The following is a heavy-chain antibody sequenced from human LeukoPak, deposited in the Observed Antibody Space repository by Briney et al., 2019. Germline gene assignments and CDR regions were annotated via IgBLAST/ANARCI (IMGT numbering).Heavy chain of an antibody. CDR3: ARHATSEGVSIASTVDY. CDR1: GFTYSDYA. Sequence: GGSLILSCAASGFTYSDYAMSWVRQAPGKGLEWVSAISGCGGRPYYAADVTGRFTTSRDNSKNTLYLQMNSMRAEDTAVYYCARHATSEGVSIASTVDYWGQGTLVTV. CDR2: ISGCGGRP. J-gene: IGHJ4*02. V-gene: IGHV3-23*01. D-gene: IGHD2-2*01.